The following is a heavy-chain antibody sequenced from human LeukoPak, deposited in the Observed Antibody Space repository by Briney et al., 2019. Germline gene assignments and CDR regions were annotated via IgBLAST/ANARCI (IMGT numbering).Heavy chain of an antibody. Sequence: SETLSLTCAVYGGSFSGYYWSWIRQPPGRGLEWIGEINHSGSTNYNPSLKSRVTISVDTSKNQFSLKLSSVTAADTAVYYCARGTSVYSSGWYKYFQHWGQGTLVTVSS. CDR1: GGSFSGYY. CDR2: INHSGST. CDR3: ARGTSVYSSGWYKYFQH. J-gene: IGHJ1*01. D-gene: IGHD6-19*01. V-gene: IGHV4-34*01.